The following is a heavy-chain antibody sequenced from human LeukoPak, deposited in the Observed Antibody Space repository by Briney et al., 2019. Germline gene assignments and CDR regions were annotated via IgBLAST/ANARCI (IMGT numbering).Heavy chain of an antibody. CDR1: GFTFDDYG. CDR3: AKDLWGENWFDP. D-gene: IGHD7-27*01. Sequence: PGGSLRLSCAASGFTFDDYGMSWVRQAPGKGLEWVSGINWNGGSTGYADSVKGRFTISRDNSKNTLFLQMNSLRAEDTAVYYCAKDLWGENWFDPWGPGSLVIVSS. J-gene: IGHJ5*02. CDR2: INWNGGST. V-gene: IGHV3-20*04.